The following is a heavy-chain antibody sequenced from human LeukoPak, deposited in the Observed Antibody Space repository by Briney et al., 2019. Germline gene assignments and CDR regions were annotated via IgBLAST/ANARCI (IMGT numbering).Heavy chain of an antibody. CDR1: GYTFTSYY. J-gene: IGHJ4*02. V-gene: IGHV1-46*01. D-gene: IGHD6-19*01. CDR2: INPSGGST. CDR3: ARGPHMYSSGWYYFDY. Sequence: ASVKVSCKASGYTFTSYYMHWVRQAPGRGLEWMGIINPSGGSTSYAQKFQGRVTMTRDMSTSTVYMELSSLRPEDTAVYYCARGPHMYSSGWYYFDYWGQGTLVTVSS.